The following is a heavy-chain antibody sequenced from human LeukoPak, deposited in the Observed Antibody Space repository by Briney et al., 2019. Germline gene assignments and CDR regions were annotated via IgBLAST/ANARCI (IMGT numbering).Heavy chain of an antibody. J-gene: IGHJ4*02. CDR3: ARWELFGTHCSGTDGHAN. CDR1: GFIFNDYP. Sequence: GGSLRLSCAASGFIFNDYPILWVRQAPGKGLEWVAVVSYDGINKIYGDPVKGRFTISRDDYKNTVYLQMDSLTPDDTAVYYCARWELFGTHCSGTDGHANWGQGTMVTVSA. D-gene: IGHD2-15*01. V-gene: IGHV3-30-3*01. CDR2: VSYDGINK.